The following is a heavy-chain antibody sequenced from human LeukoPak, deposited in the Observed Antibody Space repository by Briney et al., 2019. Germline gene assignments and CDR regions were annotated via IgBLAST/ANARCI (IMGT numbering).Heavy chain of an antibody. CDR3: ARQFTLDTTMGGWYFDL. D-gene: IGHD5-18*01. J-gene: IGHJ2*01. V-gene: IGHV4-39*01. CDR2: IYYSGST. Sequence: GSLRLSCAASGFTFSSYWMSWIRHPPEKGREWIGRIYYSGSTYYNPSLKSRVSISIDTSKNQFSLKLTSVTAADTAVYYCARQFTLDTTMGGWYFDLWGRGPLVTVSS. CDR1: GFTFSSYW.